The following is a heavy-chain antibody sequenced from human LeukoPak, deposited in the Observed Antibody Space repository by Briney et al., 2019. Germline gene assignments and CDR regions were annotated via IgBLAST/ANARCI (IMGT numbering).Heavy chain of an antibody. V-gene: IGHV1-69*05. CDR2: IIPIFGTA. CDR3: ARDGGSYYVE. Sequence: GASVKVSCKASGGTFSSYAISWVRQAPGQGLEWVGGIIPIFGTANYAQKFQGRVTITTDESTSTAYMELSSLRSEDTAVYYCARDGGSYYVEWGQGTLVTVSS. D-gene: IGHD1-26*01. CDR1: GGTFSSYA. J-gene: IGHJ4*02.